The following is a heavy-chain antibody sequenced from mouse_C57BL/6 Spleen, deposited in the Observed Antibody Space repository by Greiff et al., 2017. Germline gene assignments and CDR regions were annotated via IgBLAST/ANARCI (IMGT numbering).Heavy chain of an antibody. V-gene: IGHV1-19*01. Sequence: EVKLMESGPVLVKPGASVKMSCKASGYTFTDYYMNWVKQSHGKSLEWIGVINPYNGGTSYNQKFKGKATLTVDKSSSTAYMELNSLTSEDSAVYYCAREDYYGSSYLWGQGTTLTVSS. CDR1: GYTFTDYY. CDR2: INPYNGGT. D-gene: IGHD1-1*01. J-gene: IGHJ2*01. CDR3: AREDYYGSSYL.